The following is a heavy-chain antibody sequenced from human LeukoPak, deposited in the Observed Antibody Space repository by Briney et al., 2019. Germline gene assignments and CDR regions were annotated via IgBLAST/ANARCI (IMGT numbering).Heavy chain of an antibody. J-gene: IGHJ6*02. CDR1: GDTVSSNSAA. D-gene: IGHD6-19*01. CDR3: ARQYSSGWSYYYGLDV. V-gene: IGHV6-1*01. Sequence: SQTLSLTCDISGDTVSSNSAAWNWIRQSPSRGLEWLGRTYYRSKWYNDYAVSVKSRIVISPDTSKNQFSLQLVSVTPEDTALYYCARQYSSGWSYYYGLDVWGQGTTVTVSS. CDR2: TYYRSKWYN.